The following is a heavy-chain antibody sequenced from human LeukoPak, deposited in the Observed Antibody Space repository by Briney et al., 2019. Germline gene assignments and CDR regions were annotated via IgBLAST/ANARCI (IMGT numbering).Heavy chain of an antibody. D-gene: IGHD6-19*01. CDR2: ISGSGGTT. Sequence: GGSLRLSCAASGFTFSSYGMSWVRQAPGKGLEWVSGISGSGGTTYYADSVKGRFTISRDNSKNTLYLQMNSLRAEDTAVYYCAKRTVAGTYFDCWGQGTLVTVSS. J-gene: IGHJ4*02. CDR3: AKRTVAGTYFDC. CDR1: GFTFSSYG. V-gene: IGHV3-23*01.